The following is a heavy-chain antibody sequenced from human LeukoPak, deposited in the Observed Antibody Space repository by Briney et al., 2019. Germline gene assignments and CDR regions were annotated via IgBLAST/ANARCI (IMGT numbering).Heavy chain of an antibody. V-gene: IGHV3-21*04. Sequence: GGSLRLSCAASGFTFISYSMSWVRQAPGRGLEWGSCISSSSGYIYYADSVKGRVTISRDTAKNSLYLHMNSLTAEATALYYCAKDRSGVVVPPAGFDYWGQGTLVTVSS. CDR1: GFTFISYS. J-gene: IGHJ4*02. CDR2: ISSSSGYI. CDR3: AKDRSGVVVPPAGFDY. D-gene: IGHD2-2*01.